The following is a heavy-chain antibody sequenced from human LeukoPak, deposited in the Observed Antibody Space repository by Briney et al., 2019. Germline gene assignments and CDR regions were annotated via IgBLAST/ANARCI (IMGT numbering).Heavy chain of an antibody. CDR1: GGSVSSSSYY. V-gene: IGHV4-61*01. CDR3: ATGYSSGWYDY. Sequence: SETLSLTCTVSGGSVSSSSYYCSWIRQPPGKGLEWIGYIYYSGSTNYNPSLKSRVTISVDTSKNQFSLKLSSVTAADTAVYYCATGYSSGWYDYWGQGTLVTVSS. D-gene: IGHD6-19*01. CDR2: IYYSGST. J-gene: IGHJ4*02.